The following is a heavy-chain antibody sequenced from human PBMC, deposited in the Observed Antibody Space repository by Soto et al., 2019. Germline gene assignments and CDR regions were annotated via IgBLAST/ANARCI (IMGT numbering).Heavy chain of an antibody. J-gene: IGHJ3*02. CDR1: GGSFSGYY. D-gene: IGHD3-16*02. CDR3: ARGSMITFGGVIANDAFDT. Sequence: SETLSLTCAVYGGSFSGYYWSWIRQPPGKGLEWIGEINHSGSTNYNPSLKSRVTISVDTSKNQFSLKLSSVTAADTAVYYCARGSMITFGGVIANDAFDTWGQGTMVTVSS. V-gene: IGHV4-34*01. CDR2: INHSGST.